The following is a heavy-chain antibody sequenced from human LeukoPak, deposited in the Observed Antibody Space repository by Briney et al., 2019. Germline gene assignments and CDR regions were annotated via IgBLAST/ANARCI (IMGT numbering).Heavy chain of an antibody. Sequence: PGGSLRLSCTASGFTFGDYAMSWFRQAPGKGLEWVGFIRSKAYGGTTEYAASVKGRFTISRDDSKSIAYLQMNSLKTEDTAVYYCTRAGAPYDFWQGYWGQGTLVTVSS. CDR3: TRAGAPYDFWQGY. CDR2: IRSKAYGGTT. J-gene: IGHJ4*02. V-gene: IGHV3-49*03. CDR1: GFTFGDYA. D-gene: IGHD3-3*01.